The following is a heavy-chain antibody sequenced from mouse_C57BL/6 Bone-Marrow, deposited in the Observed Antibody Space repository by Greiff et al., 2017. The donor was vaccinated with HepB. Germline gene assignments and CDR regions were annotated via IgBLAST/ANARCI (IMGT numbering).Heavy chain of an antibody. J-gene: IGHJ3*01. Sequence: VKLMESGAELMKPGASVKLSCKATGYTFTGYWIEWVKQRPGHGLEWIGEILPGSGSTNYNEKFKGKATFTADTSSNTAYMQLSSLTTEDSAIYGCASSVLRLQAWFAYWGQGTLVTVSA. V-gene: IGHV1-9*01. CDR3: ASSVLRLQAWFAY. CDR2: ILPGSGST. D-gene: IGHD1-2*01. CDR1: GYTFTGYW.